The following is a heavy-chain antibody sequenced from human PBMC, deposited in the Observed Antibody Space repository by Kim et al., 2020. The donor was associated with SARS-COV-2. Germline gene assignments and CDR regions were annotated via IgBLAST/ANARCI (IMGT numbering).Heavy chain of an antibody. CDR1: GYSFTSYW. D-gene: IGHD3-10*01. J-gene: IGHJ6*02. Sequence: GESLKISCKGSGYSFTSYWISWVRQMPGKGLEWMGRIDPSDSYTNYSPSFQGHVTISADKSISTAYLQWSSLKASDTAMYYCARGGTMVRGVINDYYYGMDVWGQGTTVTVSS. CDR2: IDPSDSYT. V-gene: IGHV5-10-1*01. CDR3: ARGGTMVRGVINDYYYGMDV.